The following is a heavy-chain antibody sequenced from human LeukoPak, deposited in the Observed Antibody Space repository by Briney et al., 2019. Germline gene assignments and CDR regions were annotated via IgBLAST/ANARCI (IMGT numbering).Heavy chain of an antibody. V-gene: IGHV7-4-1*02. Sequence: EASVKVSCKASGYTFTTYAMNWVRQAPGQGLEWMGWINTNTENPTSAQGFTGRFVFSLDTSVSTAYLQISSLKAEDTAVYYCARNQRGGATGFDYWGQGTLVTVSS. CDR2: INTNTENP. CDR3: ARNQRGGATGFDY. D-gene: IGHD6-13*01. CDR1: GYTFTTYA. J-gene: IGHJ4*02.